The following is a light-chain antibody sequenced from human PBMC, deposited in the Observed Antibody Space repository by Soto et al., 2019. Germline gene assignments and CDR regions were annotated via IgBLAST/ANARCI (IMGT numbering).Light chain of an antibody. V-gene: IGKV1-17*01. Sequence: DIQMTQSPSSLSASVGDRVTITCRASQGIGNDLGWFQQKPGKAPKRLIYAAASLQSGVPSRFSGSGSGTEFPLTISRLQPEDFANYYCLQHITYPLTFGGGTKVEIK. CDR1: QGIGND. J-gene: IGKJ4*01. CDR3: LQHITYPLT. CDR2: AAA.